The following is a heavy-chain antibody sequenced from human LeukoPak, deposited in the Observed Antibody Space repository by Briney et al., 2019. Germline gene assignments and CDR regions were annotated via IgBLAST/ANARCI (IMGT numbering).Heavy chain of an antibody. D-gene: IGHD3-22*01. V-gene: IGHV1-46*01. CDR3: ARGSTPSYYYDSSGHFDY. CDR1: RYTFTSYY. J-gene: IGHJ4*02. Sequence: ASVKVSCKASRYTFTSYYMHWVRQAPGQGLEWMGIINPSGGSTSYAQKFQGRVTMTRDTSTSTVHMELSSLRSEDTAAYYCARGSTPSYYYDSSGHFDYWGQGTLVTVSS. CDR2: INPSGGST.